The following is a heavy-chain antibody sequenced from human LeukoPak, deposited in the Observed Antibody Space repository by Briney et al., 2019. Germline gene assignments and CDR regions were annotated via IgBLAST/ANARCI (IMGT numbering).Heavy chain of an antibody. CDR3: AKGGIAAAGTSVDWFDP. CDR2: IYYSGGNT. Sequence: GGSLRLSCAASGFMFSNFAMSWVRQAPGKGLGWVSTIYYSGGNTYSADSVKGRFTISRDNAKNTLYLQMNSLRAEDTAVYYCAKGGIAAAGTSVDWFDPWGQGTLVTVSS. D-gene: IGHD6-13*01. V-gene: IGHV3-23*01. CDR1: GFMFSNFA. J-gene: IGHJ5*02.